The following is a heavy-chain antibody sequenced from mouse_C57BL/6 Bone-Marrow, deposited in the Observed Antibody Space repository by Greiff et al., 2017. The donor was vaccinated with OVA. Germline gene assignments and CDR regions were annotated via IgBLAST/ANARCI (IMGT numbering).Heavy chain of an antibody. V-gene: IGHV1-74*01. CDR1: GYTFTSYW. CDR2: IHPSDSDT. J-gene: IGHJ4*01. CDR3: AIWGAPSPYAMDY. Sequence: QVQLQQPGAELVKPGASVKVSCKASGYTFTSYWMHWVKQRPGQGLEWIGRIHPSDSDTNYNQKFKGKATLTVDKSSSTAYMQLSSLTSTASSVYYCAIWGAPSPYAMDYWGQGTSVTVSS.